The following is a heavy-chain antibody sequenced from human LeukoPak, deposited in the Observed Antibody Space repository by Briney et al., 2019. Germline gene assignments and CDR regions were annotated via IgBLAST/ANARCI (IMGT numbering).Heavy chain of an antibody. J-gene: IGHJ5*02. CDR1: GYTFTGYY. V-gene: IGHV1-2*02. D-gene: IGHD3-10*01. CDR3: ARYLYYYGSGSYSWFDP. CDR2: INPNSGGT. Sequence: GASVKVSCKASGYTFTGYYMHWVRQAPGQGLEWMGWINPNSGGTNHAQKFQGRVTMTRDTSISTAYMELSRLRSDDTAVYYCARYLYYYGSGSYSWFDPWGQGTLVTVSS.